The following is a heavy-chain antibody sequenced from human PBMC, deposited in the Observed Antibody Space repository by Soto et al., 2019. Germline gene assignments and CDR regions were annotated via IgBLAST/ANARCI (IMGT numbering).Heavy chain of an antibody. V-gene: IGHV3-23*01. Sequence: GGSLRLSCAASGFTFSSYAMSWVRQAPGKGLEWVSAISGSGGSTYYADSVKGRFTISRDNSKNTLYLQMNSLRAEDTAVYYCAKRDLHYYDGSGYYAYDYWGQGTLVTVSS. CDR3: AKRDLHYYDGSGYYAYDY. CDR2: ISGSGGST. J-gene: IGHJ4*02. D-gene: IGHD3-22*01. CDR1: GFTFSSYA.